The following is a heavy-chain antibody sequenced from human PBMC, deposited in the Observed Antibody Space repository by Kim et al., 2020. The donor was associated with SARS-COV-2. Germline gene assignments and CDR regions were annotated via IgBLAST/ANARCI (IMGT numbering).Heavy chain of an antibody. D-gene: IGHD3-10*01. CDR1: GFTFSSYG. CDR3: ARDRVVRGVIGAFDI. V-gene: IGHV3-33*01. Sequence: GGSLRLSCAASGFTFSSYGMHWVRQAPGKGLEWVAVIWYDGSNKYYADSVKGRFTISRDNSKNTLYLQMNSLRAEDTAVYYCARDRVVRGVIGAFDIWGQGTMVTVSS. J-gene: IGHJ3*02. CDR2: IWYDGSNK.